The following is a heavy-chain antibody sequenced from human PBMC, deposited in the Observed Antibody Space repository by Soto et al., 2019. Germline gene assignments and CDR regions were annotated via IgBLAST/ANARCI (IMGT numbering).Heavy chain of an antibody. CDR2: INENGST. D-gene: IGHD2-2*01. J-gene: IGHJ6*02. V-gene: IGHV4-34*01. CDR1: GGSFSGYH. CDR3: AREEVPQWFTRGYYGMDV. Sequence: SETLSLTCAVYGGSFSGYHWTWIRQPPGKGLEWIGEINENGSTNYNSSLKSRVTISVDTSKNHLSLKLRSVTAADTAVYYCAREEVPQWFTRGYYGMDVWDQGTTVTVSS.